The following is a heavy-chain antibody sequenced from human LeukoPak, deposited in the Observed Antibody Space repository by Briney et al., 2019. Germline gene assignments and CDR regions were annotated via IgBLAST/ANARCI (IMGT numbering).Heavy chain of an antibody. J-gene: IGHJ4*02. Sequence: GGSLRLFCAASGFTFSSYAMSWVRQAPGKGLECVSAISGSGISTYYVDSVKGRFTISRDNSKSALYLQMSSLRAEDTAVYYCAKDSGDCGNYLGLFDSWGQGTLVTVSS. CDR1: GFTFSSYA. V-gene: IGHV3-23*01. D-gene: IGHD1-26*01. CDR2: ISGSGIST. CDR3: AKDSGDCGNYLGLFDS.